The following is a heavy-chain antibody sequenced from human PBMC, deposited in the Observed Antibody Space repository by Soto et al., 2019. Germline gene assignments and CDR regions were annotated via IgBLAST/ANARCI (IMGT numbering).Heavy chain of an antibody. D-gene: IGHD3-16*01. CDR1: GFTFRSYA. CDR3: VQPKGSGTPYYSAMDV. CDR2: LSGSGGST. J-gene: IGHJ6*02. V-gene: IGHV3-23*01. Sequence: PGGSLRLSCAASGFTFRSYAMSWVRQAPGKGLEWVSTLSGSGGSTYYAYSVKGRFTISRDNSKNTLYLQMNSLRAEDTAVYYCVQPKGSGTPYYSAMDVWGQGTTVTVS.